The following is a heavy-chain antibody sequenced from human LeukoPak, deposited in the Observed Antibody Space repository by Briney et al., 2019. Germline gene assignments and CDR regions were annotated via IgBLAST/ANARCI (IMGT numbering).Heavy chain of an antibody. CDR1: GGSISSYY. CDR2: IYYSGST. V-gene: IGHV4-59*01. CDR3: ARVHTQAHDYVWGSYRPEYYFDY. D-gene: IGHD3-16*02. Sequence: SETLSLTCTVSGGSISSYYWSWIQQPPGKGLEWIGYIYYSGSTNYNPSLKSRVTISVDTSKNQFSLKLSSVTAADTAVYYCARVHTQAHDYVWGSYRPEYYFDYWGQGTLVTVSS. J-gene: IGHJ4*02.